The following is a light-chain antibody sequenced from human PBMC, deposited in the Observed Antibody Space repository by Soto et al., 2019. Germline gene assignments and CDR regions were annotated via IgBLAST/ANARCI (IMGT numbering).Light chain of an antibody. CDR3: AAWDDSLNGP. J-gene: IGLJ1*01. Sequence: QSVLTQPPSASGTPGQGVTISCSGSSSNIGSNTVNWYQQLPGTAPKLLIYSNNQRPSGVPDRFSGSKSGTSASLAISGLQSEDEADYYCAAWDDSLNGPFGTGTKLTVL. CDR1: SSNIGSNT. V-gene: IGLV1-44*01. CDR2: SNN.